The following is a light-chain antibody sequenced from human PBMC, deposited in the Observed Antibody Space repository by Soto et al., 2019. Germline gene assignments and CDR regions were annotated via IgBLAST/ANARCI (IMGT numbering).Light chain of an antibody. CDR3: SSYAGSNNLV. J-gene: IGLJ2*01. CDR2: EVT. Sequence: QSVLTQPPSASGSPGQSVTISCTGTSSDIGGYSFVSWYQQHPGKAPKLMIYEVTKRPSGVPDRFSASKSGNTASLTVSGLQAEDEADYYCSSYAGSNNLVFGGGTKVTVL. CDR1: SSDIGGYSF. V-gene: IGLV2-8*01.